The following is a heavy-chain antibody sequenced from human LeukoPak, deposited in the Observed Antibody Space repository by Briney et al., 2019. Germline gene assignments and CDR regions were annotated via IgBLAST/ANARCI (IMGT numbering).Heavy chain of an antibody. CDR1: GGSIISNY. D-gene: IGHD3-22*01. J-gene: IGHJ6*03. V-gene: IGHV4-4*07. CDR3: ARLKFYDSTGYSPGYYMDV. Sequence: SETLSLTCTVSGGSIISNYWSWIRQSAGTGLEWMGRIYGSGITDYNPSLKSRVSMSLETPRKQFSLRLTSVTAADTAVYYCARLKFYDSTGYSPGYYMDVWGKGTTVSVFS. CDR2: IYGSGIT.